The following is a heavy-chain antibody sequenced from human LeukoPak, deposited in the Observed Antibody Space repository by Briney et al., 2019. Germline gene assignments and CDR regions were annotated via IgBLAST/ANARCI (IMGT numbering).Heavy chain of an antibody. V-gene: IGHV1-8*03. Sequence: ASVKVSCKASGYTFTSYDINWVRQATGQGLEWMGWMSPNSGNTGYAQKFQGRVTITRNTSISTAYMELSSLRSEDTAVYYCARGRWELYYYYYMDVWGKGTTVTISS. D-gene: IGHD1-26*01. CDR2: MSPNSGNT. CDR1: GYTFTSYD. CDR3: ARGRWELYYYYYMDV. J-gene: IGHJ6*03.